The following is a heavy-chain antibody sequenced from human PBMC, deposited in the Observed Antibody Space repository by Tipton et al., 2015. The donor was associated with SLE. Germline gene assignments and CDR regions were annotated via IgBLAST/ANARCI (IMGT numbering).Heavy chain of an antibody. CDR1: GFTFSNNW. J-gene: IGHJ3*02. CDR2: IKPDGSEE. V-gene: IGHV3-7*01. CDR3: AREYQGSFYVNGAFDM. Sequence: GSLRLSCAASGFTFSNNWMTWVRQAPGKGLEWVAHIKPDGSEEFYVDSVRGRFIISRDNAKRSLSLQMNSLNAEDTAVYYCAREYQGSFYVNGAFDMWGQGTVVTVSS. D-gene: IGHD3-10*01.